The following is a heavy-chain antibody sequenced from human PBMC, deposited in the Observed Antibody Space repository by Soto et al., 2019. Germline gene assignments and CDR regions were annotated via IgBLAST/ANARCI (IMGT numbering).Heavy chain of an antibody. Sequence: QVQLVESGGGVVQPGRSLRLSCAASGFTFSSYAMHWVRQAPGKGLERVAVISYDGSNKYYADSVKGRFTISRDNSKNTRYLQMNSLRAEDTAVYYCARGSEEQELVLLVHYYYYGMDVWGHGTTVTVSS. V-gene: IGHV3-30-3*01. D-gene: IGHD6-13*01. CDR2: ISYDGSNK. CDR3: ARGSEEQELVLLVHYYYYGMDV. J-gene: IGHJ6*02. CDR1: GFTFSSYA.